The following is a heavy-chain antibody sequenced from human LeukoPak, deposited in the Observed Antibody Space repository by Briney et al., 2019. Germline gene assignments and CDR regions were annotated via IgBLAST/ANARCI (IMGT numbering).Heavy chain of an antibody. CDR1: GLSFGNYW. CDR3: TRDFYP. D-gene: IGHD3-3*01. V-gene: IGHV3-7*01. CDR2: IKQDGSQK. Sequence: GGSLRLSCVASGLSFGNYWMDWVRQAPGKGLEWVGNIKQDGSQKYYVDPVTGRFTISRDNAKNSLYLDMNSLRVEDTAIYYCTRDFYPWGQGTLVTVSS. J-gene: IGHJ5*02.